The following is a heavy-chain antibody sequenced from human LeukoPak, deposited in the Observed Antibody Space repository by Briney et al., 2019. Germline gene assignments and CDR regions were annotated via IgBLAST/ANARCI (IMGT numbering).Heavy chain of an antibody. CDR2: VSTDGGSK. Sequence: PGVSLRLSCAASGFTFSSYGMHWVRQAPGKGLEWVAVVSTDGGSKYYADSVKGRFTISRDNSKNTLYLQMNSLRAEDTAVYYCAKVNYYESSGYYDYWGQGTLVTVSS. J-gene: IGHJ4*02. CDR1: GFTFSSYG. D-gene: IGHD3-22*01. V-gene: IGHV3-30*18. CDR3: AKVNYYESSGYYDY.